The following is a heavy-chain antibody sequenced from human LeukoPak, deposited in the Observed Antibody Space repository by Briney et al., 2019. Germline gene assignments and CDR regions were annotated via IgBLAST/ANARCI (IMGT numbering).Heavy chain of an antibody. CDR2: INPNSGGT. V-gene: IGHV1-2*02. D-gene: IGHD3-3*01. J-gene: IGHJ4*02. CDR3: ARSITIFGVVITPPGY. CDR1: GYTFTGYY. Sequence: ASVKVSCKASGYTFTGYYMHWVRQAPGQGLEWMGWINPNSGGTNYAQKFQGRVTMTRDTSISTAYMELSRLRSDDTAVYYWARSITIFGVVITPPGYWGQGTLVTVSS.